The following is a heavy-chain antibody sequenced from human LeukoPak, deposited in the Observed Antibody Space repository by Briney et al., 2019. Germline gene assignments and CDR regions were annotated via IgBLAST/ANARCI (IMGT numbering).Heavy chain of an antibody. J-gene: IGHJ4*02. CDR2: FTGSGGST. Sequence: PGGSLRLSCAASGFTFNNYAMTWVRQAPGKGLEWVSTFTGSGGSTYYADSVKGRFTISGDNSENTLYLQMNSLRADDTAVYYCAKGTCSSKSCYDFDYWGQGTLVTVSS. D-gene: IGHD2-2*01. V-gene: IGHV3-23*01. CDR1: GFTFNNYA. CDR3: AKGTCSSKSCYDFDY.